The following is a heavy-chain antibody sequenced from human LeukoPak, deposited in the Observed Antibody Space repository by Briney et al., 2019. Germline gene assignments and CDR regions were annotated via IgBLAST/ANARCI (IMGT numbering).Heavy chain of an antibody. CDR2: ISGSGGST. CDR3: ANPKRAVAPLDY. J-gene: IGHJ4*02. Sequence: GGSLRLSCAASGFTFSSYAMSWVRQAPGKGLEGVSAISGSGGSTYYADSVKGRFTISRDNSKNTPYLQMNSLRAEDTAVYYCANPKRAVAPLDYWGQGTLVSVSS. CDR1: GFTFSSYA. V-gene: IGHV3-23*01. D-gene: IGHD6-19*01.